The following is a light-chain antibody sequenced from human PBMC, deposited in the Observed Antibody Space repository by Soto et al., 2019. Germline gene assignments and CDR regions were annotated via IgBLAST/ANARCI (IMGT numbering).Light chain of an antibody. CDR3: QQYGSSPIT. CDR2: GAS. Sequence: EIVLTQSPGTLSLSPGERATLSCRASQSVSSSNLAWYQQKPGQAPSLLIHGASSRATGIPDRFSGSGSGTDFTLTISRLEPEDFAVYYCQQYGSSPITFGQGTRLEI. J-gene: IGKJ5*01. CDR1: QSVSSSN. V-gene: IGKV3-20*01.